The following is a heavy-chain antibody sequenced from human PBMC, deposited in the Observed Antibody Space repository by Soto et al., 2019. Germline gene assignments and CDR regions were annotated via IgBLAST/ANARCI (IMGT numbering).Heavy chain of an antibody. CDR1: SGSISSSNW. V-gene: IGHV4-4*02. CDR2: IYHSGST. Sequence: SETLSLTCAVSSGSISSSNWWSWVRQPPGKGLEWIGEIYHSGSTNYNPSLKSRVTISVDKSKNQFSLKLSSVTAADTAVYYCARAGIAAAGGDAFDIWGQGTMVTVSS. J-gene: IGHJ3*02. CDR3: ARAGIAAAGGDAFDI. D-gene: IGHD6-13*01.